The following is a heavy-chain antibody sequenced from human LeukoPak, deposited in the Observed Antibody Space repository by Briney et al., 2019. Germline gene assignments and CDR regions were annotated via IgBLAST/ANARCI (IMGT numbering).Heavy chain of an antibody. CDR2: IYYSGST. Sequence: SETLSLTCSVSGGSISNYYWTWIRQPPGKGLEWIGYIYYSGSTNYNPSLKSRITLSVDTSTNQFSLELSSVTAADTAVYYCARGNAMIRGAFDAFDIWGQGTMVTVSS. CDR3: ARGNAMIRGAFDAFDI. CDR1: GGSISNYY. D-gene: IGHD3-10*01. V-gene: IGHV4-59*01. J-gene: IGHJ3*02.